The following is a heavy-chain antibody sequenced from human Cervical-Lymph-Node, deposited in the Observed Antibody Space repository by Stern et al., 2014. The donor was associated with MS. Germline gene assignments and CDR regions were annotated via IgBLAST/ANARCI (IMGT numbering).Heavy chain of an antibody. CDR3: ARVGGQWLSLIDP. J-gene: IGHJ5*02. D-gene: IGHD6-19*01. Sequence: VQLEESGPGLVKPSETLSLTCTVSGGSISSYYWSWIRQPPGKGLEWIGYIYYIGITNYNPSLKSRVTISVDTSKNQFSLKLSSVTAADTAVYYCARVGGQWLSLIDPWGQGTLVTVSS. CDR2: IYYIGIT. CDR1: GGSISSYY. V-gene: IGHV4-59*01.